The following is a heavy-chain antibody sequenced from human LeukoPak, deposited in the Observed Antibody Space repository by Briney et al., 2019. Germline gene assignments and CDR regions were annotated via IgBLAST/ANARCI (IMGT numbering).Heavy chain of an antibody. D-gene: IGHD2-21*01. CDR3: ARAAVVARGYFDY. CDR1: GGSISSGSYY. Sequence: PSQTLSLTCTVSGGSISSGSYYWSWIRQPAGKGLEWIGRIYTSGSTNYNPSLKSRVTISVDTSKNQFSLKLSSVTAADTAVYYCARAAVVARGYFDYWGQGTLVTVSS. CDR2: IYTSGST. J-gene: IGHJ4*02. V-gene: IGHV4-61*02.